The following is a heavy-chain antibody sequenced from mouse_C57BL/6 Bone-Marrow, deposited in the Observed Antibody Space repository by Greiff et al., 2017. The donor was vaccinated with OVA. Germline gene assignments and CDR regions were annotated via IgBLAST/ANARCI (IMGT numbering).Heavy chain of an antibody. CDR2: ISDAGSYT. V-gene: IGHV5-4*03. CDR1: GFTFSSYA. CDR3: ARYWSIFAY. Sequence: EVKLMESGGGLVKPGGALKLSCEASGFTFSSYAMSGVSQTPEKRREGVATISDAGSYTYYPDKLKGRCTLSRDNAKNNLYLQMSHLKSEATAMYYCARYWSIFAYWGQGTLVTVTA. J-gene: IGHJ3*01. D-gene: IGHD2-10*02.